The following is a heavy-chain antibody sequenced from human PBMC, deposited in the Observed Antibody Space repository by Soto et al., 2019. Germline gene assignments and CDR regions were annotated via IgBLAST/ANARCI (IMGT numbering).Heavy chain of an antibody. CDR1: GFTFSSYA. J-gene: IGHJ5*02. V-gene: IGHV3-23*01. CDR3: AKERYGLNWNYGTNWFDP. Sequence: PGGSLRLSCAASGFTFSSYAMSWVRQAPGKGLEWVSAISGSGGSTYYADSVKGRFTISRDNSKNTLYLQMNSLRAEDTAVYYCAKERYGLNWNYGTNWFDPWGQGTLVTVSS. D-gene: IGHD1-7*01. CDR2: ISGSGGST.